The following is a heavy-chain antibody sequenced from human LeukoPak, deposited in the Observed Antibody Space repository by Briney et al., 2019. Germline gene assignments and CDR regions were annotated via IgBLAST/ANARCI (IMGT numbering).Heavy chain of an antibody. Sequence: GGSLRLSCAASGIRFTTHWMNWVRQAPGKGLEWVASIRQDGGEKKYVDSVKGRFTISRDLAQNSLFLQMNSLRAEHTAVYYCASANASYDFWSGYENFDFWGQGTLVTVSS. J-gene: IGHJ4*02. CDR3: ASANASYDFWSGYENFDF. CDR2: IRQDGGEK. CDR1: GIRFTTHW. D-gene: IGHD3-3*01. V-gene: IGHV3-7*01.